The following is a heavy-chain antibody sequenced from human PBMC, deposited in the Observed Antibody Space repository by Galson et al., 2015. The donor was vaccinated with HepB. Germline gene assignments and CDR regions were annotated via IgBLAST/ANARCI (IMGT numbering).Heavy chain of an antibody. Sequence: QSGAEVKKPGESLKISCKGSGYSFTSYWIGWVRQMPGKGLEWMGIIYPGDSDTRYSPSFQGQVTISADKSISTAYLQWSSLKASDTAMYYCARHRAWEVPPVHLDYWGQGTLVTVSS. J-gene: IGHJ4*02. CDR2: IYPGDSDT. D-gene: IGHD1-26*01. CDR1: GYSFTSYW. CDR3: ARHRAWEVPPVHLDY. V-gene: IGHV5-51*01.